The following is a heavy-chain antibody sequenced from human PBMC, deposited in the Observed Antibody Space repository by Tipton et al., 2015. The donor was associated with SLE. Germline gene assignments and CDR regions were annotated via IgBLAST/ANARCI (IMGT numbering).Heavy chain of an antibody. Sequence: SLRLSCAASGFTFSSYEMNWVRQAPGKGLEWVSYISSSGTTIYYADSVKGRFTISGDNAKNSLYLQMNSLRAEDTAVYYCARDRYSSGWSDVFDIWGQGTMVTVSS. D-gene: IGHD6-19*01. CDR1: GFTFSSYE. CDR2: ISSSGTTI. J-gene: IGHJ3*02. V-gene: IGHV3-48*03. CDR3: ARDRYSSGWSDVFDI.